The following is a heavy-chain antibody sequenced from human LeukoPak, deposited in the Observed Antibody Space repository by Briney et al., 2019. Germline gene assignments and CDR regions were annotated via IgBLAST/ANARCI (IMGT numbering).Heavy chain of an antibody. J-gene: IGHJ5*02. V-gene: IGHV1-69*13. Sequence: ASVKVSCKASGYTFTGYYMHWVRQAPGQGLEWLGGIIPIFGTANYAQKFQGRVTITADESTSTAYMELSSLRSEDTAVYYCARVDCGGDCYSGRGWFDPWGQGTLVTVSS. CDR1: GYTFTGYY. CDR3: ARVDCGGDCYSGRGWFDP. D-gene: IGHD2-21*02. CDR2: IIPIFGTA.